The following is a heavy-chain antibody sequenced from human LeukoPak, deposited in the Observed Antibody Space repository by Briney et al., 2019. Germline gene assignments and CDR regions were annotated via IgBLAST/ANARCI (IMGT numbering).Heavy chain of an antibody. Sequence: GGSLRLSCAASGFTFSTYAMSWVRQAPGKGLEWVSTISGSGGSTYYADSVKGRFTISRDNSKNTLYLQMNSLRAEDTAVYYCAKRPGYYDSSGYYNYWGQGTLVTVSS. J-gene: IGHJ4*02. CDR3: AKRPGYYDSSGYYNY. CDR1: GFTFSTYA. D-gene: IGHD3-22*01. CDR2: ISGSGGST. V-gene: IGHV3-23*01.